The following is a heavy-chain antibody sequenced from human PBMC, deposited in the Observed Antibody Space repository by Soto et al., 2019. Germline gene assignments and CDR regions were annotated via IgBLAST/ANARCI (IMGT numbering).Heavy chain of an antibody. J-gene: IGHJ6*02. V-gene: IGHV3-23*01. D-gene: IGHD3-10*01. CDR3: AKHSPCTYYYGSGSYYNARNGPWCYYYGMDV. CDR2: ISGSGGST. Sequence: PGGSLRLSCAASGFTFSSYAMSWVRQAPGKGLEWVSAISGSGGSTYYADSVKGRFTISRDNSKNTLYLQMNSLRAEDTAVYYCAKHSPCTYYYGSGSYYNARNGPWCYYYGMDVWGQGTTVTVS. CDR1: GFTFSSYA.